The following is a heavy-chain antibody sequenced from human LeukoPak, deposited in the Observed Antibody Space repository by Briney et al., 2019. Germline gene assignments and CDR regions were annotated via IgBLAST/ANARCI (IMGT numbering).Heavy chain of an antibody. CDR1: GFTVSSNY. D-gene: IGHD4-23*01. J-gene: IGHJ4*02. V-gene: IGHV3-53*01. CDR3: ARDSSDYGGKGVDY. Sequence: PGGSLRLSCAASGFTVSSNYMSWVRQAPGKGLEWGSVIYSGGNTYYADSVKGRFTISRDNSKNTLYLQMNSLRAEDTAVYYCARDSSDYGGKGVDYWGQGPLVTVSS. CDR2: IYSGGNT.